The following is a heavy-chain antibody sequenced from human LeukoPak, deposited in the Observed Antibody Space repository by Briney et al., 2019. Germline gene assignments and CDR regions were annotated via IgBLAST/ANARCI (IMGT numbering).Heavy chain of an antibody. J-gene: IGHJ3*02. CDR1: GGSISSYQ. D-gene: IGHD3-16*02. CDR3: ARVLVVWGSYRLTTDAFDI. Sequence: SETLSLTCTVSGGSISSYQWSWIRQPPGKGLEWIGNIYYSGSANYNPSLKSRVIISVDTSKNQFSLKLSSVTAADTAVYYCARVLVVWGSYRLTTDAFDIWGQGTMVTVSS. V-gene: IGHV4-59*01. CDR2: IYYSGSA.